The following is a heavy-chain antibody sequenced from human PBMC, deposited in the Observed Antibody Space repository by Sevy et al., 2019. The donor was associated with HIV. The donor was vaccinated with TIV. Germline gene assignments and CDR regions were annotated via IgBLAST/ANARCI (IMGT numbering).Heavy chain of an antibody. V-gene: IGHV5-51*01. CDR3: ARSRSGYFDSSGYYIN. CDR2: IFPGDSET. Sequence: GESLKISCKGHGYSFTSHWIGWVRQMPGKGLDWMGIIFPGDSETRYSPSFQGEFTISADKSISTAFLQWSSLKASDTAIYYCARSRSGYFDSSGYYINWGQGTLVTVSS. CDR1: GYSFTSHW. J-gene: IGHJ4*02. D-gene: IGHD3-22*01.